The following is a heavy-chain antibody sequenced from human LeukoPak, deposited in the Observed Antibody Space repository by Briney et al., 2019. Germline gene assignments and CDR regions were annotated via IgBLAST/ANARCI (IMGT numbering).Heavy chain of an antibody. V-gene: IGHV3-11*04. Sequence: PGGSLRLSCAASGFTFSDYYMSWIRQAPGKGLEWVSYITSSGTTIFYADSVQGRFTISRDNARNSLDLQMNSLRAEDTAVYYCARVPGCSSGNWYFDLWGRGTLVTVSS. J-gene: IGHJ2*01. CDR2: ITSSGTTI. CDR1: GFTFSDYY. CDR3: ARVPGCSSGNWYFDL. D-gene: IGHD5-18*01.